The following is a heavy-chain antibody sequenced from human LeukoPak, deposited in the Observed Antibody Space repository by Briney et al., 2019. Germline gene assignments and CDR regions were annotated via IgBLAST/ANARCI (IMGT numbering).Heavy chain of an antibody. V-gene: IGHV1-2*02. D-gene: IGHD4-17*01. CDR1: GYPFTGYY. J-gene: IGHJ4*02. Sequence: ASVKVSCKASGYPFTGYYVHWVRQAPGQGLEWVGWINPNSGGTDSAEKFQGRVTMTSDTSISTAYMELSRLTFDDTAVYYCARVMTMVTTSDYWGQGTLVTVSS. CDR2: INPNSGGT. CDR3: ARVMTMVTTSDY.